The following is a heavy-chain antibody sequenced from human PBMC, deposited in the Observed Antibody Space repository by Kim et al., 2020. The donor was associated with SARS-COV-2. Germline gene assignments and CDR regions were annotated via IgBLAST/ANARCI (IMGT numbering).Heavy chain of an antibody. CDR1: GFTFSTYA. CDR2: ISGSGGST. D-gene: IGHD3-10*01. V-gene: IGHV3-23*01. J-gene: IGHJ4*02. Sequence: GGSLRLSCAASGFTFSTYALSWVRQAQGKGLEWVAAISGSGGSTYYADSVKGRFTISRDNSKNTLYLQMNSLRAEDTAVYYCAKVSNGGWFGELLHYFDYWGQGTLVTVSS. CDR3: AKVSNGGWFGELLHYFDY.